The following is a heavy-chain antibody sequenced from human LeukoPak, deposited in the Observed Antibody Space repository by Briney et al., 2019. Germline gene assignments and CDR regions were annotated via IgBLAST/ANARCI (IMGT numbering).Heavy chain of an antibody. CDR2: INPNSGGT. V-gene: IGHV1-2*02. CDR3: ARDRGHVGGYSGYDGFDY. D-gene: IGHD5-12*01. Sequence: ASVKVSCKASGYTFTGYYMHWVRQAPGQGLEWMGWINPNSGGTNYAQKFQGRVTMTRDTSISTAYMELSRLRSDDTAVYYCARDRGHVGGYSGYDGFDYWGQGNLVTVSS. J-gene: IGHJ4*02. CDR1: GYTFTGYY.